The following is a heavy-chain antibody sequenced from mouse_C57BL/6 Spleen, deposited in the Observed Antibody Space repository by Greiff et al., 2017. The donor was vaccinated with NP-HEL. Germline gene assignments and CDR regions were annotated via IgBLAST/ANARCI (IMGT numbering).Heavy chain of an antibody. CDR1: GFTFSDYG. CDR2: ISSGSSTI. V-gene: IGHV5-17*01. J-gene: IGHJ4*01. Sequence: EVHLVESGGGLVKPGGSLKLSCAASGFTFSDYGMHWVRQAPEKGLEWVAYISSGSSTIYYADTVKGRFTISRDNAKNTLFLQMTSLRSEDTAMYYCARPYDYDAYAMDYWGQGTSVTVSS. CDR3: ARPYDYDAYAMDY. D-gene: IGHD2-4*01.